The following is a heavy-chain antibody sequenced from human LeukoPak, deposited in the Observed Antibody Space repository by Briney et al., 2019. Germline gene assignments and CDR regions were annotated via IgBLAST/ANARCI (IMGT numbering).Heavy chain of an antibody. CDR1: GGTFSSYA. V-gene: IGHV1-69*06. J-gene: IGHJ4*02. D-gene: IGHD2-8*01. Sequence: EASVKVSCKASGGTFSSYAISWVRQAPGQGLEWMGGIIPIFGTANYAQKFQGRVTITADKSTSTAYMELSSLRSEDTAVYYCASREGYCANGVCYTRKSFDYWGQGTLVTVSS. CDR3: ASREGYCANGVCYTRKSFDY. CDR2: IIPIFGTA.